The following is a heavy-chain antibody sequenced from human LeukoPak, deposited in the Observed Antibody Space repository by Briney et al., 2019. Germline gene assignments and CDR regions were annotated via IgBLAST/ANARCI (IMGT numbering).Heavy chain of an antibody. J-gene: IGHJ4*02. CDR1: GFTFSDYY. CDR2: ISSSGTTV. CDR3: ARVEMGVVPAAIIDFAVDY. D-gene: IGHD2-2*02. V-gene: IGHV3-11*04. Sequence: PGGSLRLSCAASGFTFSDYYMSWIRQAPGKGLEWISYISSSGTTVYYADSVKGRFTISRDNAKNSLYLQMNSLRAEDTAVYYCARVEMGVVPAAIIDFAVDYWGQGTLVTVSS.